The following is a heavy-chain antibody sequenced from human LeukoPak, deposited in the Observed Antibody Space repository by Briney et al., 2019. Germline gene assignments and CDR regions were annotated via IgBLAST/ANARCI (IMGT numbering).Heavy chain of an antibody. CDR2: ISGSGGST. V-gene: IGHV3-23*01. CDR3: ARQVSYYYDSSGYYFGY. Sequence: GGSLRLSCAASGFTVSSYGMSWVRQAPGKGPEWVSLISGSGGSTYYADSVKGRFTISRDNAKNTLFLQMNSLRAEDTAVYYCARQVSYYYDSSGYYFGYWGQGTLVTVSS. J-gene: IGHJ4*02. D-gene: IGHD3-22*01. CDR1: GFTVSSYG.